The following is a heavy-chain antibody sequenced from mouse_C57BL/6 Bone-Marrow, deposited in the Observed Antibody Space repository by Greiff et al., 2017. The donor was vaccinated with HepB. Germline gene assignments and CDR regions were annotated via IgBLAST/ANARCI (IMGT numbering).Heavy chain of an antibody. CDR2: ISNGGGST. Sequence: DVKLVESGGGLVQPGGSLKLSCAASGFTFSDYYMYWVRQTPEKRLEWVAYISNGGGSTYYPDTVKGRFTISKDNAKNTLYLQMSRLKSEDTAMYYCARARLGRGYYFGYWGQGNTLTVTS. J-gene: IGHJ2*01. D-gene: IGHD4-1*01. V-gene: IGHV5-12*01. CDR3: ARARLGRGYYFGY. CDR1: GFTFSDYY.